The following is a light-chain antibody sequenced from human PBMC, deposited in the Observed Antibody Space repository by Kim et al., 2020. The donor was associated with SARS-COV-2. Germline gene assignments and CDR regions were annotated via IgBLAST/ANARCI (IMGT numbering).Light chain of an antibody. CDR2: SNS. Sequence: VLVTCAGMRCDSKSNPGNRSQHVPQTAPKPLIYSNSGQPSGVPDRFTASRSDTSAALAISGLRSEDETAYYGAAWDESLDGFLVFGGGTQLTVL. CDR1: RCDSKSNP. J-gene: IGLJ2*01. V-gene: IGLV1-44*01. CDR3: AAWDESLDGFLV.